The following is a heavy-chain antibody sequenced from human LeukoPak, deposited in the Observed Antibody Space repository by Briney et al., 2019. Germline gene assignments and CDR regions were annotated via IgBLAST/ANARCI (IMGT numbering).Heavy chain of an antibody. CDR3: ARDRVVRGVITFDY. D-gene: IGHD3-10*01. CDR2: IYTSGST. CDR1: GYSISSGSYY. Sequence: SETLSLTCTVSGYSISSGSYYWSWIRQPAGKGLEWLGRIYTSGSTNYNPSLKSRVTISVDTSKNQFSLKLSSVTAADTAVYYCARDRVVRGVITFDYWGQGTLVTVSS. V-gene: IGHV4-61*02. J-gene: IGHJ4*02.